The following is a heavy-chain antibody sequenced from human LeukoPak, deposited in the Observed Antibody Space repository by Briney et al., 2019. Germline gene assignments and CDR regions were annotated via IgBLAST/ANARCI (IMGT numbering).Heavy chain of an antibody. V-gene: IGHV3-23*01. CDR3: ARDSVRFGGWYDH. Sequence: GGSLRLSCAASGFTFSSYAMSWVRQAPGKGLEWVSAIGGGGNGFTTYYGEFMKGRFTISRDNSKNTLYLQMNSLRAEDTAVYYYARDSVRFGGWYDHWGQGTLVTVSS. CDR2: IGGGGNGFTT. CDR1: GFTFSSYA. D-gene: IGHD2-15*01. J-gene: IGHJ5*02.